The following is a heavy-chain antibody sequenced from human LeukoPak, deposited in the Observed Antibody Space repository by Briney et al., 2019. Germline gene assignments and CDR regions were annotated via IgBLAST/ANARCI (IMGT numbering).Heavy chain of an antibody. D-gene: IGHD3-10*02. Sequence: PGGSLRLSCAASGFTFSYYSMNWVRQAPGKGLEWISYISTSTTTIYYADSVKGRFTISRDNAKNSLYLQMNSLRAEDTAVYYCAELGITMIGGVWGKGTTVTVSS. CDR1: GFTFSYYS. CDR3: AELGITMIGGV. V-gene: IGHV3-48*04. CDR2: ISTSTTTI. J-gene: IGHJ6*04.